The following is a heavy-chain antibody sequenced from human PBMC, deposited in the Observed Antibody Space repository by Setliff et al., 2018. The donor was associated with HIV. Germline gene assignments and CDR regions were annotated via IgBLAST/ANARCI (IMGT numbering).Heavy chain of an antibody. CDR1: GYSFSTYG. V-gene: IGHV1-18*01. Sequence: GASVKVSCKASGYSFSTYGISWVRQAPGQGLEWMGWISVYNGNTNYAQKFQGRVTITADTSTDTAYMELSSLRSEDTAVYFCARGTTATDYYYYMDVWGKGTSVTVSS. J-gene: IGHJ6*03. CDR3: ARGTTATDYYYYMDV. CDR2: ISVYNGNT. D-gene: IGHD4-17*01.